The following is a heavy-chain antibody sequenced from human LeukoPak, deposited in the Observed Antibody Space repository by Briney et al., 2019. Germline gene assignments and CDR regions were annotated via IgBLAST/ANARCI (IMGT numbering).Heavy chain of an antibody. CDR1: GFTFSSYA. D-gene: IGHD6-13*01. CDR3: AKGSLGSWYFFDY. CDR2: ISGSGGNT. J-gene: IGHJ4*02. Sequence: PGGSLRLSCAASGFTFSSYAMSWVRQAPGKGPEWVSTISGSGGNTYYADSVKGRFTISRDDSKNTLWLQMNSLRAEDTALYYCAKGSLGSWYFFDYWGQGTLVTVSS. V-gene: IGHV3-23*01.